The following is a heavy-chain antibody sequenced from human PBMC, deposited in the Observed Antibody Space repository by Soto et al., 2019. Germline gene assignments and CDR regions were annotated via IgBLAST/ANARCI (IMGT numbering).Heavy chain of an antibody. CDR1: GGSISSYY. CDR3: ARHRGYCSSTSCYGLPFPDY. V-gene: IGHV4-59*08. Sequence: SETLSLTCTVSGGSISSYYWSRIRQPPGKGLEWIGYIYYSGSTNYNPSLKSRVTISVDTSKNQFSLKLSSVTAADTAVYYCARHRGYCSSTSCYGLPFPDYWGQGTLVTVSS. J-gene: IGHJ4*02. CDR2: IYYSGST. D-gene: IGHD2-2*01.